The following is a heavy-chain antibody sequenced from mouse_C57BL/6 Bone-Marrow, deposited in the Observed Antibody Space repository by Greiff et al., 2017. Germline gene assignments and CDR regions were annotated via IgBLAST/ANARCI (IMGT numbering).Heavy chain of an antibody. CDR2: IYPGSGST. D-gene: IGHD1-1*01. Sequence: VQLQQSGAELVKPGASVKMSCKASGYTFTSYWITWVKQRPGQGLEWIGDIYPGSGSTNYNEKFKSKATLTVDTSSSTAYMQLSSLTSEDSAVYYCARGIYSPYYFDYWGQGTTLTVSS. V-gene: IGHV1-55*01. CDR3: ARGIYSPYYFDY. J-gene: IGHJ2*01. CDR1: GYTFTSYW.